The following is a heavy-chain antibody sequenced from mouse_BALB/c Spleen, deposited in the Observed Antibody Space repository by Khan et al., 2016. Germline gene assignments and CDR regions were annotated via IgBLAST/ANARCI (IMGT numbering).Heavy chain of an antibody. Sequence: QVQLKESGAELARPGASVKLSCKASGYTFTSYWMKWVKQRPGKGLEWIGAIYPGDGDTRYAHNFKGKATLTVDKSSSTAYMQLSSLASEDSAVYYCASYFGSSCAYFDYWGQGTLLTVST. J-gene: IGHJ2*01. CDR2: IYPGDGDT. V-gene: IGHV1-87*01. CDR3: ASYFGSSCAYFDY. CDR1: GYTFTSYW. D-gene: IGHD1-1*01.